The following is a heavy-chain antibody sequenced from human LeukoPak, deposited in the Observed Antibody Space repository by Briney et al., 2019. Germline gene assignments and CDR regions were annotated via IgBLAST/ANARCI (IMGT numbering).Heavy chain of an antibody. V-gene: IGHV3-23*01. CDR1: GFTFSSYA. CDR2: ISGSGGGT. J-gene: IGHJ4*02. Sequence: GGSLRLSCAASGFTFSSYAMSWVRHAPGKGLEWVSSISGSGGGTDYADSVKGWFTISRDNSKNTLYLQMNSLRVGETAVYYCAKVGIWFGELLAHFDYWGQGTLVTVSS. CDR3: AKVGIWFGELLAHFDY. D-gene: IGHD3-10*01.